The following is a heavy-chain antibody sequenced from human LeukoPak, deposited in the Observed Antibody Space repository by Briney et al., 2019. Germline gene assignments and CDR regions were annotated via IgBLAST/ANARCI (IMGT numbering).Heavy chain of an antibody. CDR2: IFYSGDT. J-gene: IGHJ3*02. V-gene: IGHV4-59*01. D-gene: IGHD6-19*01. CDR3: ASGWNDAFDI. CDR1: GGSISNYY. Sequence: SETLSLTCTVSGGSISNYYWGWIRQPPGKGLEYIGYIFYSGDTNYNPSLQSRVTISVDTSKNQFSLKLTSVTAADTAVYYCASGWNDAFDIWGQGTMVTVSS.